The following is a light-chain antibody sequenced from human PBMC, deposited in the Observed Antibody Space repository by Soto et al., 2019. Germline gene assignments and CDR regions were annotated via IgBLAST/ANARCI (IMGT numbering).Light chain of an antibody. CDR1: QSISSW. J-gene: IGKJ4*01. CDR2: DAS. V-gene: IGKV1-5*01. Sequence: DIRMTQSPSTLSASVGDRVTITCRASQSISSWLAWYQQKPGKAPKLLIYDASSLESGVPSRFSGSGSGTEFTLTISSLQPDDFATYYYQQYNSYLLTFGGGTKVEIK. CDR3: QQYNSYLLT.